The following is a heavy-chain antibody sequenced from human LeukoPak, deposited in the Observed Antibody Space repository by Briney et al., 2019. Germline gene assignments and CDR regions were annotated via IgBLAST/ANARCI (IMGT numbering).Heavy chain of an antibody. CDR2: ISYDGSNK. J-gene: IGHJ4*02. CDR3: ARGLMTTVTIFDY. V-gene: IGHV3-30*04. CDR1: GFTFSSYA. D-gene: IGHD4-17*01. Sequence: AGGSLRLSCAASGFTFSSYAMHWVRQAPGKGLEWVAVISYDGSNKYYADSVKGRFTISRDNSKNTLYLQMNSLRAEDTAVYYCARGLMTTVTIFDYWGQGTLVTVSS.